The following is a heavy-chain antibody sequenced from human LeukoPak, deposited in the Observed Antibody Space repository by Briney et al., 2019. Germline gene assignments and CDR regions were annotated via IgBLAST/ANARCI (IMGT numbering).Heavy chain of an antibody. D-gene: IGHD4-17*01. V-gene: IGHV4-59*01. CDR1: GGSISSYY. Sequence: KSSETLSLTCTVPGGSISSYYWSWIRQPPGKGLEWIGYIYYSGSTNYNPSLKGRVTISVDTSKNQFSLKLSSVTAADTAVYYCARDRTGYYYMDVWGKGTTVTVSS. J-gene: IGHJ6*03. CDR2: IYYSGST. CDR3: ARDRTGYYYMDV.